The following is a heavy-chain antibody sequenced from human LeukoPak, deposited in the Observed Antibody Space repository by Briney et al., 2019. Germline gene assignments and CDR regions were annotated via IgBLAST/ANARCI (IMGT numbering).Heavy chain of an antibody. Sequence: GASVKVSCKASGGTFSGYAISWVRQAPGQGLEWMGGIIPIFGTANYAQKFQGRVTITTDESTSTAYMELSSLRSEDTAVYYCARGFISSGYDIPYYYYYMDVWGKGTTVTVSS. J-gene: IGHJ6*03. CDR2: IIPIFGTA. CDR1: GGTFSGYA. CDR3: ARGFISSGYDIPYYYYYMDV. D-gene: IGHD5-12*01. V-gene: IGHV1-69*05.